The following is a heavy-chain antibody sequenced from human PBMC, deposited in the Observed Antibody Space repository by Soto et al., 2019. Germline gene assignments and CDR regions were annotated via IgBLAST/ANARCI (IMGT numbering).Heavy chain of an antibody. D-gene: IGHD2-2*01. CDR2: INHSGST. V-gene: IGHV4-34*01. CDR3: ARDWGPCSSTSCPISGMDV. J-gene: IGHJ6*02. CDR1: GGSFSGYY. Sequence: SETLSLTCAVYGGSFSGYYWSWIRQPPGKGLEWIGEINHSGSTNYNPSLKCRVTISVDTSKNQFSLKLNSVTAADTAVYYCARDWGPCSSTSCPISGMDVWGQGTTVTVSS.